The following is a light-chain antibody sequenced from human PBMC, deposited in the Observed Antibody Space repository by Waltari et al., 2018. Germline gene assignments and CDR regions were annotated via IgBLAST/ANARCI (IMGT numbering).Light chain of an antibody. CDR3: QSYDTTLSVV. J-gene: IGLJ3*02. CDR2: GSP. CDR1: GSNIGAGYD. Sequence: QSVLTQPPSVSGAPGQRVTISCTGSGSNIGAGYDGPWDQQLQRAAPKLLIYGSPCRPLGVPTRFFGSTSGTSAFLAITGLQAEDEADYYCQSYDTTLSVVFGGGTKLTVL. V-gene: IGLV1-40*01.